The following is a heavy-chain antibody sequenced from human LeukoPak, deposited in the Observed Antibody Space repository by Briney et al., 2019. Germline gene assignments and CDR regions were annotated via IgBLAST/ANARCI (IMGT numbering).Heavy chain of an antibody. CDR2: IWYGGSHK. J-gene: IGHJ4*02. CDR1: GFTFSSYG. Sequence: PGRSLRLSCAASGFTFSSYGMHWVRQAPGKGLEWVAVIWYGGSHKYYADSVKGRFTISRDNSKNTLYLQMNSLRAEDTAVFYCARDQAGGGNDFDYWGQGTLVTVSS. CDR3: ARDQAGGGNDFDY. D-gene: IGHD4-23*01. V-gene: IGHV3-33*01.